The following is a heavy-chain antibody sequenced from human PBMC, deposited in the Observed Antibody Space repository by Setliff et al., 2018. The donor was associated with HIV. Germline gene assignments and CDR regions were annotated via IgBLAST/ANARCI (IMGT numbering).Heavy chain of an antibody. CDR3: ARFPNPSQIVVVMPPDY. D-gene: IGHD3-22*01. CDR1: GYSFTSYG. V-gene: IGHV1-18*01. CDR2: ISAYNGNT. J-gene: IGHJ4*02. Sequence: ASVKVSCKASGYSFTSYGITWVRQAPGQGLEWMGWISAYNGNTNNAQNLQDRVTMTTDTSTSTAYMELRSLRSDDTAMYFCARFPNPSQIVVVMPPDYWGQGTPVTVSS.